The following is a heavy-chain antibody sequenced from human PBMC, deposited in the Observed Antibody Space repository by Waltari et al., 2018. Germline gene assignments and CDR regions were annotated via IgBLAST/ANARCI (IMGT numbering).Heavy chain of an antibody. Sequence: QVQLVESGGGVVQPGRSLRLSCAASGFTFSSYAMHWVRQAPGKGLEWVAVISYDGSNKYYADSVKGRFTISRDNSKNTLYLQMNSLRAEDTAVYYCVRDRGGIAAAGDYFDYWGQGTLVTVSS. CDR2: ISYDGSNK. CDR3: VRDRGGIAAAGDYFDY. D-gene: IGHD6-13*01. CDR1: GFTFSSYA. J-gene: IGHJ4*02. V-gene: IGHV3-30-3*01.